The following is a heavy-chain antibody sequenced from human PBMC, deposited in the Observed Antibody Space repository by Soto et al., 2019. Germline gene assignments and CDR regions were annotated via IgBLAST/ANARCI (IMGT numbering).Heavy chain of an antibody. J-gene: IGHJ4*02. CDR3: ARERREYPSFDY. CDR1: GFTFSTYA. CDR2: IGGSGSNK. Sequence: GGSLRLSCAASGFTFSTYAMTWVRQAPGKGLEWVAVIGGSGSNKYYADSVKGRFTISRDNSKNTLYLQMNSLRAEDTAVYYCARERREYPSFDYWGQGTLVTVSS. V-gene: IGHV3-33*08.